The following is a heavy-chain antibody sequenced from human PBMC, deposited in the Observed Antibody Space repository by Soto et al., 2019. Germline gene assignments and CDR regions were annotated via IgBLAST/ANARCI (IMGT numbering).Heavy chain of an antibody. Sequence: SVKVSCKASGGTFSIYAISWVLQAPGQGLEWMGGIIPIFGTANYAQKFQGRVTITADESTSTAYMELSSLRSEDTAVYYCARFDSGDYGFDYWGQGTLVTVSS. CDR1: GGTFSIYA. V-gene: IGHV1-69*13. D-gene: IGHD4-17*01. J-gene: IGHJ4*02. CDR2: IIPIFGTA. CDR3: ARFDSGDYGFDY.